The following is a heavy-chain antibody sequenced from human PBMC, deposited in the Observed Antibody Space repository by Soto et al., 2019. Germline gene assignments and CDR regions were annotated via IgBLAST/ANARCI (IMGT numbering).Heavy chain of an antibody. V-gene: IGHV1-69*01. J-gene: IGHJ6*02. CDR2: IIPIFGTA. CDR3: ARVIARHYYDSRKVLSGMDV. D-gene: IGHD3-22*01. CDR1: GGTFSSYA. Sequence: QVQLVQSGAEVKKPGSSVKVSCKASGGTFSSYAISWVRQAPGQGLEWMGGIIPIFGTANYAQKFQGRVTITADESTSTAYMELSSLRSEDTAVYYCARVIARHYYDSRKVLSGMDVWDQGTTVTVSS.